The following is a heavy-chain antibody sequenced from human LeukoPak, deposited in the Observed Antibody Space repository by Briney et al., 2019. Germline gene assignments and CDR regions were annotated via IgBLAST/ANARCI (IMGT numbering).Heavy chain of an antibody. CDR2: INTYKGNT. CDR3: ARNSHGYSSGWLQFNFDY. CDR1: GYTFTSYG. J-gene: IGHJ4*02. Sequence: ASVKVSCKASGYTFTSYGITWVRPAPGQGLEWMGWINTYKGNTNYAQNLQGRVTMTTDTSTSTAYMELRSLRSDDTAVYYCARNSHGYSSGWLQFNFDYWGQGTLVTVSS. V-gene: IGHV1-18*01. D-gene: IGHD6-19*01.